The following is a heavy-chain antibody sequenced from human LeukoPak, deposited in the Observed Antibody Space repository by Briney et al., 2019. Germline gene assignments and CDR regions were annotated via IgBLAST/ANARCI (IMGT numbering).Heavy chain of an antibody. CDR1: GFTFSSYS. CDR2: ISSSSSYI. Sequence: GGSLRLSCAASGFTFSSYSMNWVRQALGKGLEWVSSISSSSSYIYYADSVKGRFTFSRDNAKNSLYLQMNSLRAEDTAVYYCARVGNIAAAIDYWGQGTLVTVSS. CDR3: ARVGNIAAAIDY. V-gene: IGHV3-21*01. D-gene: IGHD6-13*01. J-gene: IGHJ4*02.